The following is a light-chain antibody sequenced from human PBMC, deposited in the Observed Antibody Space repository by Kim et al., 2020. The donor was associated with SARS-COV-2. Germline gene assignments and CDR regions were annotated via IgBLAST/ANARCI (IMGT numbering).Light chain of an antibody. Sequence: PGERATPSCRASQSVSGSYLAWCQQKPGQAPRLLIDGASSRATGMPDRFSGSGSGTDFTLTISRLEPEDFAVYYCQKYGSSPRTFGQGTKVDIK. V-gene: IGKV3-20*01. CDR3: QKYGSSPRT. CDR2: GAS. CDR1: QSVSGSY. J-gene: IGKJ1*01.